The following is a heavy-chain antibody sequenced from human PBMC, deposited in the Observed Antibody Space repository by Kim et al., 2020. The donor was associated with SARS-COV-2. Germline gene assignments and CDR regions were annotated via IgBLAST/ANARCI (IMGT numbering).Heavy chain of an antibody. Sequence: SETLSLTCTVSGGSISSYYWSWIRQPPGKGLEWIGYIYYSGSTNYNPSLKSRVTISVDTSKNQFSLKLSSVTAADTAVYYCARDLPFGHGTDYYYYYGMDVWGQGTTVTVSS. CDR3: ARDLPFGHGTDYYYYYGMDV. D-gene: IGHD1-1*01. V-gene: IGHV4-59*01. J-gene: IGHJ6*02. CDR1: GGSISSYY. CDR2: IYYSGST.